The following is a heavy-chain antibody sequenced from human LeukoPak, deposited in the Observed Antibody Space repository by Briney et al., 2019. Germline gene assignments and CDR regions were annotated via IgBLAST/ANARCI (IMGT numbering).Heavy chain of an antibody. D-gene: IGHD3-22*01. Sequence: SETLSLTCAVYGGSFSGYYWSWIRQPPGKGLEWIGEINHSGSTNYNPSLKSRVTISVDTSKNQFSLKLSSVTAADTAVYYCARDDGSSGMDVWGQGTTVTVPS. CDR3: ARDDGSSGMDV. J-gene: IGHJ6*01. V-gene: IGHV4-34*01. CDR1: GGSFSGYY. CDR2: INHSGST.